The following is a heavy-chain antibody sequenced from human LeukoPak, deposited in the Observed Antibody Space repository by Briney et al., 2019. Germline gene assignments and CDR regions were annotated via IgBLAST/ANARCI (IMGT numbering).Heavy chain of an antibody. CDR3: ARHLFDY. V-gene: IGHV3-21*01. Sequence: GGSLRLSCAASGFTVSSNYMSWVRQAPGKGLEWVSSISSSSSYIYYADSVKGRFTISRDNAKNSLYLQMNSLRAEDTAVYYCARHLFDYWGQGTLVTVSS. CDR2: ISSSSSYI. D-gene: IGHD3-3*02. J-gene: IGHJ4*02. CDR1: GFTVSSNY.